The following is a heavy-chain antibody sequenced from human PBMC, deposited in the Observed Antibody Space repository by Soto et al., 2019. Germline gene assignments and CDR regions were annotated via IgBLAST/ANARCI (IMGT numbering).Heavy chain of an antibody. V-gene: IGHV3-23*01. D-gene: IGHD2-15*01. CDR2: ISGSGGST. J-gene: IGHJ4*02. Sequence: GGSLRLSCAASGFTFSSYAMSWVRQAPGKGLEWVSAISGSGGSTYYADSVKGRFTIYRDNSKNTLYLQMNSLRAEDTAVYYCAKDGSGYCSGGSCSSYWGQGTLVTVSS. CDR3: AKDGSGYCSGGSCSSY. CDR1: GFTFSSYA.